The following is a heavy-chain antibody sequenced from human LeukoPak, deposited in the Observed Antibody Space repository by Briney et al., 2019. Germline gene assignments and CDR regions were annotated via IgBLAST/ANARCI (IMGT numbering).Heavy chain of an antibody. CDR1: GFTFSSYW. J-gene: IGHJ4*02. CDR3: AKDLGSSRRFDY. D-gene: IGHD6-13*01. CDR2: IKQDGSNK. Sequence: PGGSLRLSCAASGFTFSSYWMSWVRQAPGKGLEWVANIKQDGSNKYYADSVKGRFTISRDNSKNTLYLQMNSLRAEDTAVYYCAKDLGSSRRFDYWGQGTLVTVSS. V-gene: IGHV3-7*01.